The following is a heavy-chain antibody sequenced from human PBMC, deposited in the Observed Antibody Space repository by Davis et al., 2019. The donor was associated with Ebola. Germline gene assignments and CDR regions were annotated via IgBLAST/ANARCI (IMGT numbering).Heavy chain of an antibody. D-gene: IGHD6-19*01. J-gene: IGHJ4*02. V-gene: IGHV1-18*01. CDR2: ISAYNGNT. CDR3: ARDLGKTLADHADY. Sequence: AASVKVSCKASGYTFTSYGISWVRQAPGQGLEWMGWISAYNGNTNYAQKLQGRVTMTTDTSTSIAYMELRSLRSDDTAVYYCARDLGKTLADHADYWGQGTLVTVSS. CDR1: GYTFTSYG.